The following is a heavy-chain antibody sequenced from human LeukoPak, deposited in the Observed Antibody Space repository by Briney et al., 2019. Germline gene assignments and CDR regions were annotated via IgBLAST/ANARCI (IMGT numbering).Heavy chain of an antibody. J-gene: IGHJ3*02. CDR2: IYPGDSDT. CDR1: GYSFTSYW. CDR3: ASPSSIAARPHDAFDI. V-gene: IGHV5-51*01. D-gene: IGHD6-6*01. Sequence: GESLKISCKGSGYSFTSYWIGWVRQMPGKGLEWMGIIYPGDSDTRYSPSFQGQVTISADKSISTAYLQWSSLKASDTAMYYCASPSSIAARPHDAFDIWGQGTMVTVSS.